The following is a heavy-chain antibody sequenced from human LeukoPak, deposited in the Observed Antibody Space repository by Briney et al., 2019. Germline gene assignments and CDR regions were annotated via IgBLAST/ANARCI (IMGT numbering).Heavy chain of an antibody. J-gene: IGHJ4*02. D-gene: IGHD6-13*01. CDR1: GGSISSSSYY. CDR3: ARPGYSSSWYRFSFDY. CDR2: IYYSGST. V-gene: IGHV4-39*01. Sequence: SETLSLTCTVSGGSISSSSYYWGWIRQPPGKGLEWIGSIYYSGSTYYNPSLKSRVTISVDTSMNQFSLKLSSVTAADTAVYYCARPGYSSSWYRFSFDYWGQGTLVTVSS.